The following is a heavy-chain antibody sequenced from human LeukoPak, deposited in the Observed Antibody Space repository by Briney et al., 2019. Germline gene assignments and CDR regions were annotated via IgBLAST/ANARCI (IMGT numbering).Heavy chain of an antibody. V-gene: IGHV3-30*07. Sequence: GRSLRLSCAASGFTFSGYAMHWVRQAPGKGLEWVAVIWYDGSNKYYADSVKGRFTISRDNSKNTLYLQMNSLRAEDTAVYYCARGSPFRLRFLEWSPTFDYWGQGTLVTVSS. CDR1: GFTFSGYA. CDR2: IWYDGSNK. J-gene: IGHJ4*02. CDR3: ARGSPFRLRFLEWSPTFDY. D-gene: IGHD3-3*01.